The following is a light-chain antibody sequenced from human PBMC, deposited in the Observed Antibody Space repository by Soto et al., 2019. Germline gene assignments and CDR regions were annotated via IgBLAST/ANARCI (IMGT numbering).Light chain of an antibody. CDR1: RSVNNNY. Sequence: EIVLTHSPGTLSLSPGERATLSCRASRSVNNNYLAWYQQKPGQAPRLLIFGASSRATGIPDRFIGSGSGTEFILTISRLEPDDFAIYHCHQHGGSPETFGQGTKVAIK. CDR3: HQHGGSPET. V-gene: IGKV3-20*01. J-gene: IGKJ1*01. CDR2: GAS.